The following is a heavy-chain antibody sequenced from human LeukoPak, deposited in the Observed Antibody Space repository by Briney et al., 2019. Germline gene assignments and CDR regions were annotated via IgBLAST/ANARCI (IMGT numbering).Heavy chain of an antibody. D-gene: IGHD3-10*01. CDR1: VYTFTSYG. Sequence: ASANVSCKPSVYTFTSYGISWVREAPGQGGEGWGWFSAYNGDRNYTQKFQGRVTMTRNTSTSTAYMELSSLRSEDTAVYYCARGLYMMIRGVIIYWGQGTLVTVSS. CDR2: FSAYNGDR. CDR3: ARGLYMMIRGVIIY. V-gene: IGHV1-18*01. J-gene: IGHJ4*02.